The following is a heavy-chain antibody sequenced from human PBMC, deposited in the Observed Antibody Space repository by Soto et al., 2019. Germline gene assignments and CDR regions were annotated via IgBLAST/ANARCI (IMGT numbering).Heavy chain of an antibody. CDR3: AFFYGDYEGSADYYYMDV. CDR2: ISSSSSTI. J-gene: IGHJ6*03. D-gene: IGHD4-17*01. Sequence: GGSLRLSCAASGFTFSSYSMNWVRQAPGKGLEWVSYISSSSSTIYYADSVKGRFTISRDNAKNSLYLQMNSLRAEDTAVYYCAFFYGDYEGSADYYYMDVWGKGTTVTVSS. V-gene: IGHV3-48*01. CDR1: GFTFSSYS.